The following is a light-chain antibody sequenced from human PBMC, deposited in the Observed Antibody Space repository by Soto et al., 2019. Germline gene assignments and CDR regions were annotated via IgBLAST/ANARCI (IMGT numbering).Light chain of an antibody. V-gene: IGLV1-40*01. CDR1: SSNIGAGYD. Sequence: SVLTQPPSVSGAPGQRVTISCTGSSSNIGAGYDVHWYQQLPGTAPKLLIYGNSNRPSGVPDRFSGSKSGTSASLAITGLQAEDEADYYGQSYDSSLSGYVVGTGTKV. CDR2: GNS. J-gene: IGLJ1*01. CDR3: QSYDSSLSGYV.